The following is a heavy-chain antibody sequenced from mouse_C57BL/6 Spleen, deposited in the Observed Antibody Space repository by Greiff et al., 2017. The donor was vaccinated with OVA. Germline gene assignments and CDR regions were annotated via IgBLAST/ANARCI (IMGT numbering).Heavy chain of an antibody. V-gene: IGHV1-52*01. CDR1: GYTFTSYW. CDR3: ARGDDFEGFAY. CDR2: IDPSDSET. J-gene: IGHJ3*01. D-gene: IGHD2-4*01. Sequence: QVQLQQPGAELVRPGSSVKLSCKASGYTFTSYWMHWVKQRPIQGLEWIGNIDPSDSETHYNQKFKDKATLTVDKSSSTAYMQLSSLTSGDSAVYYCARGDDFEGFAYWGQGTLVTVSA.